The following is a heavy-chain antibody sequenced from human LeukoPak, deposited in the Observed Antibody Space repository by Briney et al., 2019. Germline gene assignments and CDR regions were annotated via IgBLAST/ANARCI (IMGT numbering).Heavy chain of an antibody. J-gene: IGHJ4*02. CDR3: ARVVNYDFWSGRYPALFHY. CDR1: GGSISSSSYY. D-gene: IGHD3-3*01. Sequence: SETLSLTCTVSGGSISSSSYYWGWIRQPPGKGLEWIGSIYYSGSTYYNPSLKSRVTISVDTSKNQFSLKLSSVTAADTAVYYCARVVNYDFWSGRYPALFHYWGQGTLVTVSS. CDR2: IYYSGST. V-gene: IGHV4-39*07.